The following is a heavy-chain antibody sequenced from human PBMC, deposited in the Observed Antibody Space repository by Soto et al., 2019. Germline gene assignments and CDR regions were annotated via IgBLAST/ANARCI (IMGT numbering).Heavy chain of an antibody. Sequence: VHLVQSGAEMKKPGSSAKVSCQSSGGTFNTYAMNWVRQDPGQGPEWMGDIYPLFGAANYAPKFQGRVTITADESTGTSHMQLSSLTSEDSALYFCAREVQVHTPAFVYWGQGTVVTVSS. CDR3: AREVQVHTPAFVY. D-gene: IGHD3-10*01. CDR2: IYPLFGAA. J-gene: IGHJ4*02. V-gene: IGHV1-69*19. CDR1: GGTFNTYA.